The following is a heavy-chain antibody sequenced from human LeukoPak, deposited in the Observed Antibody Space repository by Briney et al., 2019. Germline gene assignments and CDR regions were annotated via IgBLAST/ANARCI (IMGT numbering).Heavy chain of an antibody. CDR3: ARDLVSGTVGFDP. D-gene: IGHD6-19*01. CDR1: GYTFTSYY. Sequence: ASVKVSCRASGYTFTSYYMHWVRQAPGQGLEWVGIINPSGGSTSYAQKFQGRVTMTRDTSTSTVYMELSSLRSEDTAVYYCARDLVSGTVGFDPWGQGTLVTVSS. CDR2: INPSGGST. V-gene: IGHV1-46*01. J-gene: IGHJ5*02.